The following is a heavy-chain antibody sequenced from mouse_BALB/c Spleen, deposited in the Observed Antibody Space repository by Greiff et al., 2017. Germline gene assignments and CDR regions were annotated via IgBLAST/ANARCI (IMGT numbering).Heavy chain of an antibody. CDR3: ARPGYDAMDY. J-gene: IGHJ4*01. V-gene: IGHV2-9*02. CDR1: GFSLTSYG. CDR2: IWAGGST. Sequence: VQGVESGPGLVAPSQSLSITCTVSGFSLTSYGVHWVRQPPGKGLEWLGVIWAGGSTNYNSALMSRLSISKDNSKSQVFLKMNSLQTDDTAMYYCARPGYDAMDYWGQGTSVTVSS.